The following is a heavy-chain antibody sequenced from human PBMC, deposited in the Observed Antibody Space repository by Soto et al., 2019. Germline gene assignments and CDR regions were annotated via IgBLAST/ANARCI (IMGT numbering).Heavy chain of an antibody. CDR1: GFTVTRNY. J-gene: IGHJ4*02. D-gene: IGHD3-10*01. Sequence: ELQLVESGGGLIQPGGSLRLSCAASGFTVTRNYMTWVRLAPGKGLACVSTIHTGGKTFYTDSVKGRFTVSRDASKNTVDLQMNTLSVEDTAVYYCATGGSKRVRGAIVEVFHLEFWGRGTVVTVSS. CDR3: ATGGSKRVRGAIVEVFHLEF. V-gene: IGHV3-53*02. CDR2: IHTGGKT.